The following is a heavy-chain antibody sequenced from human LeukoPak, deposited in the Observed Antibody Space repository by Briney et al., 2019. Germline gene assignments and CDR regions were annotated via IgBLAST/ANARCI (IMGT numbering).Heavy chain of an antibody. D-gene: IGHD1-1*01. Sequence: GGSLRLSCAASGFTFSSYEMNWVRQAPGKGLEWVSYIRSSGSTIYYADSVKGRFTISRDNAKNSLYLQMKSLRAEDTAVYYCARDSPKVEYYFDYWGQGTLVTVSS. J-gene: IGHJ4*02. CDR1: GFTFSSYE. CDR2: IRSSGSTI. V-gene: IGHV3-48*03. CDR3: ARDSPKVEYYFDY.